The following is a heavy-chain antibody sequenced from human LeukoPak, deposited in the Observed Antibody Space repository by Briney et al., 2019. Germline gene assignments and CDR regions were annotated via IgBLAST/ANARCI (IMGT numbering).Heavy chain of an antibody. J-gene: IGHJ4*02. CDR3: ARPVDYNAGDY. D-gene: IGHD5-12*01. CDR1: GFTVSSNY. CDR2: ISSGSSSV. V-gene: IGHV3-48*04. Sequence: PGGSLRLSCAASGFTVSSNYMSWVRQAPGQGLEWVSYISSGSSSVYYADSVKGRFTISRDNAKNSLYLQMNSLRAEDTAVYYCARPVDYNAGDYWGQGTLVTVSS.